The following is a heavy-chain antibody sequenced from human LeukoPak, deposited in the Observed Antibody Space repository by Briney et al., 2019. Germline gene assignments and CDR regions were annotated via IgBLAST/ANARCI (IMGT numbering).Heavy chain of an antibody. Sequence: GGSLRLSCTASGFTFTSYWMQWVRQAPGKGLVWVSCINNDGSSTNYADSVKGRFTISRDNAKNTVYLQMDSLRAEDTAVYYCARVDRFGELTFDYWGQGTLVTVSS. CDR3: ARVDRFGELTFDY. J-gene: IGHJ4*02. D-gene: IGHD3-10*01. V-gene: IGHV3-74*01. CDR1: GFTFTSYW. CDR2: INNDGSST.